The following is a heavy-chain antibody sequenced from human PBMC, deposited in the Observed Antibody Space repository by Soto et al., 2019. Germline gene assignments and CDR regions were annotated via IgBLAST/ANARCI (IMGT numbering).Heavy chain of an antibody. CDR1: GGSISSGGYY. CDR3: ARGGLTGYYNY. J-gene: IGHJ4*02. V-gene: IGHV4-31*03. D-gene: IGHD3-9*01. CDR2: IYYSGST. Sequence: LSLTCTVSGGSISSGGYYWSWIRQHPGKGLEWIGYIYYSGSTYYNPSLKSRLTISVDTSKNQFSLKLSSVTAADTAVYYCARGGLTGYYNYWGQGSLVIGSS.